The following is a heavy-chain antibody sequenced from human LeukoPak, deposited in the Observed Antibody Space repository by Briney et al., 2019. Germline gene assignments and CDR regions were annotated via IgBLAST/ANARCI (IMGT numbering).Heavy chain of an antibody. CDR2: IYYSGST. CDR1: GGSISSYY. V-gene: IGHV4-59*01. CDR3: AREWELHFDY. J-gene: IGHJ4*02. D-gene: IGHD1-26*01. Sequence: SETLSLTCTVSGGSISSYYWSWIRQPPGKGLEWIGYIYYSGSTNYNPSLKSRVTISVDTSKNQFSLKLSSVTAADTAVYYCAREWELHFDYWGQGTLVTVSS.